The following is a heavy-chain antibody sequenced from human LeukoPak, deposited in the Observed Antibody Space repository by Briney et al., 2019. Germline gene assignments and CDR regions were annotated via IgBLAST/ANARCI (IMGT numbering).Heavy chain of an antibody. V-gene: IGHV1-69*06. D-gene: IGHD3-10*01. CDR1: GGTFSRHA. CDR2: IVPIFGTA. Sequence: SVKVSCKASGGTFSRHAISWVRQAPGQGLEWMGGIVPIFGTANYAQKFQGRVTIIADKSTSTAYMELSSLRSEDTAVYYRARGGGDDSGSDYYYYMDVWGKGTTVIISS. CDR3: ARGGGDDSGSDYYYYMDV. J-gene: IGHJ6*03.